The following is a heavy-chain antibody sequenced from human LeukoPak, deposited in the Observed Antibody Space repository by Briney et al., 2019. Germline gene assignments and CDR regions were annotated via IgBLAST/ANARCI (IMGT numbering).Heavy chain of an antibody. D-gene: IGHD1-14*01. J-gene: IGHJ3*02. V-gene: IGHV4-4*07. CDR1: GGSISNYY. CDR2: IYTSGST. Sequence: PSETLSLTCSVSGGSISNYYWSWIRQPAGKGLEWIGRIYTSGSTNYNPSLRSRVTISVDTSKNQFSLKLSSVTAADTAVYYCARHWGDSPNHSDDLYAFDIWGQGTMVTVSS. CDR3: ARHWGDSPNHSDDLYAFDI.